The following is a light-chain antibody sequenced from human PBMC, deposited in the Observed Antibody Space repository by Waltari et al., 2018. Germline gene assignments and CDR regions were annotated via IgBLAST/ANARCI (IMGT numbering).Light chain of an antibody. J-gene: IGLJ2*01. CDR2: EDN. CDR3: QVWDSSSDHVV. CDR1: NIGSKS. Sequence: SYVLTQPPSVSVAPGQTARMTCGGNNIGSKSVHWYQQRPGQAPVLVVYEDNHRPSGIPERFSGSNSGNTATLTISRVEAGDEADYYCQVWDSSSDHVVFGGGTKLTV. V-gene: IGLV3-21*02.